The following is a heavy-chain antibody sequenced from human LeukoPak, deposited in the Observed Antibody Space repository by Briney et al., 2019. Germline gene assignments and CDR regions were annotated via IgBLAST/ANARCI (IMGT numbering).Heavy chain of an antibody. CDR3: ARNYYDSSDYFDP. J-gene: IGHJ5*02. D-gene: IGHD3-22*01. V-gene: IGHV4-59*04. Sequence: SETLSLTCSVSDGSISSYYWNWIRRPPGARLEWIGSFYYGGSTYYNPSLKSRVTISVDTSKNQFSLKLDSVTAADTAVYYCARNYYDSSDYFDPWGQGALVTVSS. CDR2: FYYGGST. CDR1: DGSISSYY.